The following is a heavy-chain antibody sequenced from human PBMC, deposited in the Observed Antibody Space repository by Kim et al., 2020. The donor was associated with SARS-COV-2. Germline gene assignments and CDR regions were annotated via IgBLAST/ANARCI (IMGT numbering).Heavy chain of an antibody. CDR2: IVGSISGGNT. CDR3: AKDHGGSGWVFDS. Sequence: GGSLRLSCAASGFYFTNYAMSWVRQAPGKGLEWVSSIVGSISGGNTFYADSGKGRFTISRDNSRNTLYLQMNSLRPEDTAVYYCAKDHGGSGWVFDSWG. CDR1: GFYFTNYA. V-gene: IGHV3-23*01. D-gene: IGHD6-19*01. J-gene: IGHJ3*01.